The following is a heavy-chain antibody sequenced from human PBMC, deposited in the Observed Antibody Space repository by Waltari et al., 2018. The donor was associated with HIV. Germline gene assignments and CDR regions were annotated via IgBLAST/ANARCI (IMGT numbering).Heavy chain of an antibody. CDR2: IHTSGST. V-gene: IGHV4-61*02. CDR1: GGSLARGNFY. CDR3: VGESRVYGRHGSYNWFDP. D-gene: IGHD2-8*01. J-gene: IGHJ5*02. Sequence: QVQLQESGPGLVKPSQTLSLTCTVSGGSLARGNFYWSWTRQPSGQGPEWSGRIHTSGSTDSYPSLNVRVPICLDTSKNQFSLNLNSVTGADSAVYYCVGESRVYGRHGSYNWFDPWGQGTLVAVSS.